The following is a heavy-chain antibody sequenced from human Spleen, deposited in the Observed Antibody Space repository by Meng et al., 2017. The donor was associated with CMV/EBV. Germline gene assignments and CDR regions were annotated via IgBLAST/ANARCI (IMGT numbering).Heavy chain of an antibody. CDR1: GFTFSSYS. V-gene: IGHV3-21*01. Sequence: GGSLRLSCAASGFTFSSYSMNWVRQAPGKGLEWVSSISSSSSYIYYADSVKGRFTISRDNVKNSLYLQMNSLRAEDTAVYYCAREAAAGYYYYYGMDVWGQGTTVTVSS. J-gene: IGHJ6*02. CDR2: ISSSSSYI. CDR3: AREAAAGYYYYYGMDV. D-gene: IGHD6-13*01.